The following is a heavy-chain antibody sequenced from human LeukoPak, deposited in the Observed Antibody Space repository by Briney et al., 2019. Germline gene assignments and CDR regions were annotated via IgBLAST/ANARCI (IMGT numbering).Heavy chain of an antibody. CDR1: GFNFSRYP. CDR3: ARDYCSTIVCFVVSAHMDV. J-gene: IGHJ6*03. V-gene: IGHV3-30*04. Sequence: PGGSLRLSCETSGFNFSRYPMHWVRQAPGKGLEWVALLSYDASFQYYEDSVKGRFTISRDVSKNTLYLQMNSLRPEDTAVYYCARDYCSTIVCFVVSAHMDVWGKGTSVTVSS. CDR2: LSYDASFQ. D-gene: IGHD2-21*01.